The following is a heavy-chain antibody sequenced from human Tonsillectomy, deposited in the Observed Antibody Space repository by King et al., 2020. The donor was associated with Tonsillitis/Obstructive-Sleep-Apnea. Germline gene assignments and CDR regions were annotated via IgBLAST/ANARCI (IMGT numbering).Heavy chain of an antibody. D-gene: IGHD3-3*01. CDR1: GGSISSGGYY. CDR3: ARNGPTTYYDFWSGYLNWFDP. J-gene: IGHJ5*02. CDR2: IYYSGST. Sequence: QLQESGPGLVKPSQTLSLTCTVSGGSISSGGYYWSWIRQHPGKGLEWIGYIYYSGSTYYNPSLKSRVTISVDTSKNHFSLKLSSVTAADTAVYYCARNGPTTYYDFWSGYLNWFDPWGQGTLVTVSS. V-gene: IGHV4-31*03.